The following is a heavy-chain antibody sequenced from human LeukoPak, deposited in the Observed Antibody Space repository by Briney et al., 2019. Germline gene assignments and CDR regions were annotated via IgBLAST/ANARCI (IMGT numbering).Heavy chain of an antibody. J-gene: IGHJ4*02. CDR2: IRYDGSNK. D-gene: IGHD5-24*01. CDR1: GFTFSSYG. V-gene: IGHV3-30*02. CDR3: AKLGQSGYNSYY. Sequence: GGSLRLSCAASGFTFSSYGMHWVRQAPGKGLEWVAFIRYDGSNKYYADSVKGRFTISRDNSKDTLYLQMNSLRAEDTAVYYCAKLGQSGYNSYYWGQGTLVTVSS.